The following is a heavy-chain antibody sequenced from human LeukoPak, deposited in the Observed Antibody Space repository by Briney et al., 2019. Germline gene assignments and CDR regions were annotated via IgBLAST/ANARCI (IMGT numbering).Heavy chain of an antibody. D-gene: IGHD3-16*01. CDR1: GFTFAGHA. J-gene: IGHJ4*02. CDR3: ARDRGWIMISCGGGNYIDY. Sequence: GGSLRLSCAASGFTFAGHAMIWVRQAPGGGLEWVSSISGGGGNTYYADSVKGRFTISRNNSKNTLYLQMNSLRAEDTAVYYCARDRGWIMISCGGGNYIDYWGQGILVTVSS. V-gene: IGHV3-23*01. CDR2: ISGGGGNT.